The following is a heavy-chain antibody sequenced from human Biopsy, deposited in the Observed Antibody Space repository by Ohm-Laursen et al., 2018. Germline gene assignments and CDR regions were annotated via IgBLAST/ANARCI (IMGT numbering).Heavy chain of an antibody. J-gene: IGHJ4*02. CDR3: ARGHCSSTSCRPYYFDY. V-gene: IGHV3-23*01. D-gene: IGHD2-2*01. CDR1: GFTFYSFA. CDR2: VGGSGDIT. Sequence: GSLRLSCTASGFTFYSFAMSWIRQAPGKGLEWVAGVGGSGDITYYADSVAGRFTISRDNSKNTLYLQVNSLRAEDTAVYYCARGHCSSTSCRPYYFDYWGQGTLVTVSS.